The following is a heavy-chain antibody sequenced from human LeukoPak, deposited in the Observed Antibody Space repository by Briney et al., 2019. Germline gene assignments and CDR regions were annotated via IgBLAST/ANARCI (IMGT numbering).Heavy chain of an antibody. CDR2: IYYSGST. D-gene: IGHD2-2*01. CDR3: ARLGAVVVPAAISRGFWFDP. V-gene: IGHV4-31*03. Sequence: SQTLSLTCTVSGGSISSGGYYWSWIRQHPGKGLEWIGYIYYSGSTYYNPSLKSRVTISVDTSKNQFSLKLSSVTAADTAVYYCARLGAVVVPAAISRGFWFDPWGQGTLVTVSS. CDR1: GGSISSGGYY. J-gene: IGHJ5*02.